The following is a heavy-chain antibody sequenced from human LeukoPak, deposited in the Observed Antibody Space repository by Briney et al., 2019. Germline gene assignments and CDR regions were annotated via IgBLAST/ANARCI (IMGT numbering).Heavy chain of an antibody. D-gene: IGHD4-17*01. CDR3: AKKPGVTVTTYYFDY. CDR2: IYSAGST. V-gene: IGHV3-53*01. CDR1: GFTVSINY. J-gene: IGHJ4*02. Sequence: PGGSLRLSCAASGFTVSINYMSWVRQAPGKGLEWVSVIYSAGSTYYADSVKGRFTISRDNSKNTLYLQMNSLRAEDTAVYYCAKKPGVTVTTYYFDYWGQGTLVTVSS.